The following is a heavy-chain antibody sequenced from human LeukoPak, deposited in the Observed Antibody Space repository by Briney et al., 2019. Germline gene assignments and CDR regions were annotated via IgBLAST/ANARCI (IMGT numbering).Heavy chain of an antibody. D-gene: IGHD3-9*01. Sequence: GGSLRLSCAASGFTFSSYAMHWVRQAPGKGLEWVAVISYDGSNKYYADSVKGRFTISRDNSKNTLYLQMNSLRAEDTAVYYCARRSSDYDILTGYRSDAFDIWGQGTMVTDSS. CDR1: GFTFSSYA. CDR3: ARRSSDYDILTGYRSDAFDI. J-gene: IGHJ3*02. V-gene: IGHV3-30-3*01. CDR2: ISYDGSNK.